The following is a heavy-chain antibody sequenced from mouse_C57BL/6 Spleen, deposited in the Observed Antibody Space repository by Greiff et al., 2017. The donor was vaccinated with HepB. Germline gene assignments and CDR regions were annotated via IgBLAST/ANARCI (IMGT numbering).Heavy chain of an antibody. Sequence: EVKLVESGGGLVQPGGSLKLSCAASGFTFSDYYMYWVRQTPEKRLEWVAYISNGGGSTYYPDTVKGRFTISRDNAKNTLYLQMSRLKSEDTAMYYCARHGYYYGSSSAWFAYWGQGTLVTVSA. D-gene: IGHD1-1*01. CDR3: ARHGYYYGSSSAWFAY. CDR1: GFTFSDYY. J-gene: IGHJ3*01. CDR2: ISNGGGST. V-gene: IGHV5-12*01.